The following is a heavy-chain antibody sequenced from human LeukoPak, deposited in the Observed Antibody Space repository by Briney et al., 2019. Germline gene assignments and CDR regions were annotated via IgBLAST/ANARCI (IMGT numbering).Heavy chain of an antibody. CDR1: GFTFSSYA. J-gene: IGHJ4*02. Sequence: PGGSLRLSCAASGFTFSSYAMSWVRQAPGKGLEWVSSISGNSGSTYYADSVKGRFTISRGNSKNTVYLQMNSLRAEDTAVYYCAKVSAWAMVGATYFDYWGQGTLVTVSS. V-gene: IGHV3-23*01. CDR3: AKVSAWAMVGATYFDY. CDR2: ISGNSGST. D-gene: IGHD1-26*01.